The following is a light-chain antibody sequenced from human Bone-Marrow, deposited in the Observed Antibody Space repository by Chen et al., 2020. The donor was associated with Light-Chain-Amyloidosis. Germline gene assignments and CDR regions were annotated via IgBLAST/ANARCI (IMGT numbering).Light chain of an antibody. CDR3: SSFAAGSTWV. V-gene: IGLV2-23*01. J-gene: IGLJ3*02. Sequence: QSALTQPASVPGFPGQSNTISCTGTNNDVGGHAFVSWYQRHPGKAPKFLIYEDTERASGVSNRFSGSKSGNTASLTISGLQAEDEADYYCSSFAAGSTWVFGGGTSLTVL. CDR1: NNDVGGHAF. CDR2: EDT.